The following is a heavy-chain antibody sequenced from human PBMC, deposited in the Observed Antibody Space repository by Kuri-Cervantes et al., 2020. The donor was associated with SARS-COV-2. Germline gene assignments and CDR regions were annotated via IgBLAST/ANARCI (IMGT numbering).Heavy chain of an antibody. J-gene: IGHJ3*02. CDR1: GESFSGYY. V-gene: IGHV4-34*01. CDR2: VNHRGST. Sequence: SETLSLTCAFYGESFSGYYWNWIRQSPGKGLEWIGEVNHRGSTSYNPSLKSRVTISVDTSKNQFSLKLSSVTAADTAVYYCAAWVVTTWGAFDIWGQGTMVTVSS. D-gene: IGHD4-23*01. CDR3: AAWVVTTWGAFDI.